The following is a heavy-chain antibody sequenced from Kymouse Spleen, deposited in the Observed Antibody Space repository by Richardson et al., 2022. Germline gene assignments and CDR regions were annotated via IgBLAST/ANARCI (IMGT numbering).Heavy chain of an antibody. CDR2: INSDGSST. J-gene: IGHJ6*02. CDR1: GFTFSSYW. D-gene: IGHD6-19*01. CDR3: ARWQQWPHYYYYYGMDV. Sequence: EVQLVESGGGLVQPGGSLRLSCAASGFTFSSYWMHWVRQAPGKGLVWVSRINSDGSSTSYADSVKGRFTISRDNAKNTLYLQMNSLRAEDTAVYYCARWQQWPHYYYYYGMDVWGQGTTVTVSS. V-gene: IGHV3-74*01.